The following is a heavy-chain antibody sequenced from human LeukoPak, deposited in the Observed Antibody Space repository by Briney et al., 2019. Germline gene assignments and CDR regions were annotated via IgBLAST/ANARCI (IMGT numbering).Heavy chain of an antibody. D-gene: IGHD1-1*01. CDR2: ISYSSDYI. J-gene: IGHJ4*02. CDR1: GFTFSTYS. Sequence: GGSLRLSCAASGFTFSTYSMNWVRQAPGKGLEWVSSISYSSDYIYYADSVKRRFTISRDNAKNSLYLQMNSLRAEDTAVYYCARDATVDYWGQGTLVTVSS. CDR3: ARDATVDY. V-gene: IGHV3-21*01.